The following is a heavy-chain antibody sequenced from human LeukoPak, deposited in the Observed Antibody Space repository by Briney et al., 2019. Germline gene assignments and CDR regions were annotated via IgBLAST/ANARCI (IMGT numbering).Heavy chain of an antibody. CDR2: MDPSGSQK. J-gene: IGHJ4*02. V-gene: IGHV3-7*01. CDR3: AIWTSGNY. D-gene: IGHD1-1*01. CDR1: GFTFSGSW. Sequence: GGSLRLSCAASGFTFSGSWMNWVRRAPGKGLEWVANMDPSGSQKRYVDSVKGRFTISKDSPGTSVYLEMYSLRAEDTAIYYCAIWTSGNYWGQGTRVTVSS.